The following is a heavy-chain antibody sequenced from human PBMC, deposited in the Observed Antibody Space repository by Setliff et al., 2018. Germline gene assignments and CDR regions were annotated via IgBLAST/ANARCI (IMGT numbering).Heavy chain of an antibody. CDR3: ARAYCSGVTCYEGTFDI. D-gene: IGHD2-15*01. CDR2: VYSSGNT. V-gene: IGHV4-61*02. CDR1: GGSISSGDVY. J-gene: IGHJ3*02. Sequence: KASETLSLTCTVSGGSISSGDVYWSWIRQPAGKGLEWIGRVYSSGNTNYNPSLESRVTISVDTSKNQFSLKLNSVTAADTAVYYCARAYCSGVTCYEGTFDIWGQGTMVT.